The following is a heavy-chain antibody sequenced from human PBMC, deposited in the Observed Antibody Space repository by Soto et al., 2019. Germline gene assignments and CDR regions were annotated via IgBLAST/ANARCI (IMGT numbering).Heavy chain of an antibody. CDR1: GYTFTSYY. Sequence: VASVKVSCKASGYTFTSYYINWVLQATGQGLEWMGWMNPNSGNTGYAQKFQGRVTMTRNTSISTAYMELSSLRSEDTAVYYCARSHYDFWSGYYEDYWGQGTLVTVSS. D-gene: IGHD3-3*01. CDR2: MNPNSGNT. CDR3: ARSHYDFWSGYYEDY. V-gene: IGHV1-8*01. J-gene: IGHJ4*02.